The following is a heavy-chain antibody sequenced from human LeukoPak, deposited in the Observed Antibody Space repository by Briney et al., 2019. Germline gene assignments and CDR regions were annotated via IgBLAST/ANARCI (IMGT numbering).Heavy chain of an antibody. D-gene: IGHD3-22*01. CDR1: GGTFSSYT. CDR2: IIPILGIA. CDR3: ARAYDSSGYYYDPGAFDI. Sequence: SVKVSCKASGGTFSSYTISWVRQAPGQGLEWMGRIIPILGIANYAQKFQGRVTITADKSTSTAYMEPSSLRSEDTAVYYCARAYDSSGYYYDPGAFDIWGQGTMVTVSS. V-gene: IGHV1-69*02. J-gene: IGHJ3*02.